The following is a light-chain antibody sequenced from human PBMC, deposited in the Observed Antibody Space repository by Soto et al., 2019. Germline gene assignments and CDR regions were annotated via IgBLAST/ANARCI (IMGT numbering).Light chain of an antibody. J-gene: IGKJ2*01. Sequence: DSVTVTCRANQSINIYLNWYQQKPGKAPTLLISGASSLQSGVPSRFTGGGSRTDFTLTISSLQPEDFATYYCQQSYRTPYTFGQGTKLEIK. CDR1: QSINIY. V-gene: IGKV1-39*01. CDR2: GAS. CDR3: QQSYRTPYT.